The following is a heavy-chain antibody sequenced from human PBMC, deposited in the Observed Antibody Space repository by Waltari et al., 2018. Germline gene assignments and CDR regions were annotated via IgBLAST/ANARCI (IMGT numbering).Heavy chain of an antibody. Sequence: EVQLLESGGDLVQPGGSLRLPCAASGFTFSSYAMSWVRLASGQGLEWVPAISGSGGSTYYADSVKGRFTISRDNPKNALYLQMNSLRAEDTAVYYCRTDLWSGSVVSYYYYGMDVWGQGTTVTVSS. CDR2: ISGSGGST. CDR3: RTDLWSGSVVSYYYYGMDV. CDR1: GFTFSSYA. J-gene: IGHJ6*02. D-gene: IGHD3-3*01. V-gene: IGHV3-23*01.